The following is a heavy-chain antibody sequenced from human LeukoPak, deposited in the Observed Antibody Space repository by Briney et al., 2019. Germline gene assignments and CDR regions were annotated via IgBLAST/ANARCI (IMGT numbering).Heavy chain of an antibody. CDR3: ARDLVVEKLGIYYYYGMDV. J-gene: IGHJ6*02. D-gene: IGHD6-13*01. CDR2: IYYSGST. Sequence: RPSETLSLTCTVSGGSISSSSYYWGWIRQPPGKGLEWIGSIYYSGSTYYNPSLKSRVTISVDTSKNQFSLKLSSVTAADTAVYYCARDLVVEKLGIYYYYGMDVWGQGTTVTVSS. V-gene: IGHV4-39*07. CDR1: GGSISSSSYY.